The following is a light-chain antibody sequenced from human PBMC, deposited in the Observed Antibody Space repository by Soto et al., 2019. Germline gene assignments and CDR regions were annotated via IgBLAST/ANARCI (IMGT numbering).Light chain of an antibody. Sequence: QSVLTQPASVSGSPGQSITISCTGTSSDVGGYNSVSWYRQDPGKAPKLMIYDVTNRPSGVSNRFSGSKSGNTASLTISGLQAEDAADYYCSSFTSSITYVSGTGTKVTVL. V-gene: IGLV2-14*01. CDR3: SSFTSSITYV. CDR1: SSDVGGYNS. J-gene: IGLJ1*01. CDR2: DVT.